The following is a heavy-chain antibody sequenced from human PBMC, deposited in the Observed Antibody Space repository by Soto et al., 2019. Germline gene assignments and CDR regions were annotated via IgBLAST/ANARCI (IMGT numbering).Heavy chain of an antibody. J-gene: IGHJ6*02. CDR3: ACFFSGGYGYGFYYYGMDV. CDR2: IYYSGST. Sequence: SETLSLTCTVSGGSISSSSYYWGWIRQPPGKGQERIGSIYYSGSTYYNPSLKSRVTISVDTSKNQFSLKLSSVTAADTAVYYCACFFSGGYGYGFYYYGMDVRGQGTTVTVSS. CDR1: GGSISSSSYY. D-gene: IGHD5-18*01. V-gene: IGHV4-39*01.